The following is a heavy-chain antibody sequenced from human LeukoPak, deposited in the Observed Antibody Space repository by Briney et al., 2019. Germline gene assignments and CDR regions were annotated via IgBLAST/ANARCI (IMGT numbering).Heavy chain of an antibody. D-gene: IGHD3-9*01. J-gene: IGHJ5*02. V-gene: IGHV4-34*01. CDR3: ASSYDISLSDP. CDR2: INHSGST. Sequence: PSETLSLTCAVYGGSFSGYYWSWIRQPPGKGLEWIGEINHSGSTNYNPSLESRVTISVDTSKNQFSLKLSSVTAADTAVYYCASSYDISLSDPWGQGTLVTVSS. CDR1: GGSFSGYY.